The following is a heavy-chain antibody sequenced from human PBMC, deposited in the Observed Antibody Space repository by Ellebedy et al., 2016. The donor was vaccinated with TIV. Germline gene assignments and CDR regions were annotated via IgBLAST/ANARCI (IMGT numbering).Heavy chain of an antibody. CDR3: ASLGYCSGGSC. V-gene: IGHV3-66*01. D-gene: IGHD2-15*01. J-gene: IGHJ4*02. Sequence: GESLKISCAASGFTVSSNYMSWVRQAPGKGLEWVSVIYSGGSTYYADSVKGRFTISRDNSKNTLYLQMNSLRAEDTAVYYCASLGYCSGGSCWGQGTLVTVSS. CDR1: GFTVSSNY. CDR2: IYSGGST.